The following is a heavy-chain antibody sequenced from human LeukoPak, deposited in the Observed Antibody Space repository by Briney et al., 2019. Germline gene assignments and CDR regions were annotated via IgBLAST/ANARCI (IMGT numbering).Heavy chain of an antibody. Sequence: APVKSSCKASGYTFTSYGISWVRQAPGQGLEWMGWISAYNGNTNSGQKLQGRVTMTTDTSTSTAYVELRSLRSDDTAVYYCARDYPYYDILTGCYGDYWGQGTLVTVSS. D-gene: IGHD3-9*01. V-gene: IGHV1-18*01. J-gene: IGHJ4*02. CDR3: ARDYPYYDILTGCYGDY. CDR1: GYTFTSYG. CDR2: ISAYNGNT.